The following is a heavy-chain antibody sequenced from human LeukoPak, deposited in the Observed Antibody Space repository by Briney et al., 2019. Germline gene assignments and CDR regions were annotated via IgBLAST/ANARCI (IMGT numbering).Heavy chain of an antibody. CDR2: IDYSGST. J-gene: IGHJ4*02. CDR3: AAYYYDSSGYSDY. Sequence: PSETLSLTCTVSGGSISSSSYYWGWIRQPPGKGLEGIGSIDYSGSTYYNPSLKSRVTISVDTSKNQVSLKLSSVTAADTAVYYCAAYYYDSSGYSDYWGQGTLVTVSS. V-gene: IGHV4-39*07. CDR1: GGSISSSSYY. D-gene: IGHD3-22*01.